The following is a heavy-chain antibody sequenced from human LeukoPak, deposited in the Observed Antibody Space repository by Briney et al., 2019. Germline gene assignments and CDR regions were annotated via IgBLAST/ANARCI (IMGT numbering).Heavy chain of an antibody. CDR1: GFTFSSYW. D-gene: IGHD6-13*01. Sequence: GWSLRLSCAASGFTFSSYWVSWVRQAAGKGLGLGANMKYDGSEKYYVDSVKGRFTISRDNAKNSLYLQMNSLRAEDTAVYYCARDIEAAGLFLDYWGQGTLVTVSS. V-gene: IGHV3-7*01. CDR3: ARDIEAAGLFLDY. J-gene: IGHJ4*02. CDR2: MKYDGSEK.